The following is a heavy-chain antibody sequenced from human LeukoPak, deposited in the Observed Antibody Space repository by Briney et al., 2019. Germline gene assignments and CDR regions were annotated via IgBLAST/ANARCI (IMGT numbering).Heavy chain of an antibody. Sequence: PSQTLSLTCTVSGGSISSGGYYWSWIRPHPGKGLEWIGYIYYSGSTYYNPSLKSRVTISVDTSKNQFSLKLSSVTAADTAVYYCARDSRVATIQASTGSYGMDVWGKGTTVTVSS. V-gene: IGHV4-31*03. CDR2: IYYSGST. J-gene: IGHJ6*04. CDR3: ARDSRVATIQASTGSYGMDV. D-gene: IGHD5-12*01. CDR1: GGSISSGGYY.